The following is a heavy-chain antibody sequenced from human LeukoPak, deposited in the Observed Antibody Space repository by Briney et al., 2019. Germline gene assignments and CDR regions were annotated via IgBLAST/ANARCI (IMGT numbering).Heavy chain of an antibody. CDR1: GGSFSGYY. CDR3: ARVRQLVPGYFFDY. J-gene: IGHJ4*02. CDR2: INHSGST. V-gene: IGHV4-34*01. Sequence: SETLSLTCAVYGGSFSGYYWSWIRQPPGKGREWIGEINHSGSTNYNPSLKSRVTISVDTSKNQFSLKLSSVTAADTAVYYCARVRQLVPGYFFDYWGQGALVTVSS. D-gene: IGHD6-6*01.